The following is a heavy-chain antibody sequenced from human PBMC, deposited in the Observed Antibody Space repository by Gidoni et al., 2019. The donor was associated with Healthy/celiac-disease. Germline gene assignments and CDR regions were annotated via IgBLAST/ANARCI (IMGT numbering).Heavy chain of an antibody. CDR2: INHSGST. V-gene: IGHV4-34*01. CDR1: GGSFSGYY. Sequence: QVQLQQWGAGLLKPSATLSLTCAVYGGSFSGYYWSWIRQPPGKGLEWIGEINHSGSTNYNPSLKSRVTISVDTSKNQFSLKLSSVTAADTAVYYCARGITAAAERGTFDIWGQGTMVTVSS. D-gene: IGHD6-13*01. J-gene: IGHJ3*02. CDR3: ARGITAAAERGTFDI.